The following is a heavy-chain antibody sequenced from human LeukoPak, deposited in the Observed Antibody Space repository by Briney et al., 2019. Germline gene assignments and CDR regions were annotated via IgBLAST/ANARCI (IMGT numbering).Heavy chain of an antibody. V-gene: IGHV1-69*13. J-gene: IGHJ4*02. CDR3: ARADSSGYRYY. Sequence: EASVKVSCKASGGTFSSYAISWVRQAPGQGLEGLGGIIPIFGTANYAQKFQGRVTITADESTTTAYMELSSLRSEDTAVYYCARADSSGYRYYWGQGTLVTVSS. CDR2: IIPIFGTA. CDR1: GGTFSSYA. D-gene: IGHD3-22*01.